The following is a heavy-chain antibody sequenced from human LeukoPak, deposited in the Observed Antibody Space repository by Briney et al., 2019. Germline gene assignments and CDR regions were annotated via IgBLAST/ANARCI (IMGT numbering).Heavy chain of an antibody. Sequence: GGSLRLSCAASGFTFSSYSMNWVRQAPGKGLEWVSSISSSSSYIYYADSVKGRFTISRDNAKNSLYLQMNSLRAEDTAVYYCARVQGDMVRGVTIFGYYFDYWGQGTLVTVSS. CDR1: GFTFSSYS. V-gene: IGHV3-21*01. D-gene: IGHD3-10*01. CDR3: ARVQGDMVRGVTIFGYYFDY. CDR2: ISSSSSYI. J-gene: IGHJ4*02.